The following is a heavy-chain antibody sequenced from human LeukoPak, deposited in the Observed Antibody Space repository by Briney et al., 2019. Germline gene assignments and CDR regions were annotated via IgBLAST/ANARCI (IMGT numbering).Heavy chain of an antibody. D-gene: IGHD6-13*01. J-gene: IGHJ3*01. CDR3: ARGLWSSSNWHVSAFDF. Sequence: GGSLRLSCTASGFTFGDYAMSWFRQAPGKGLEWVSYISSSGSTIYYADSVKGRFTISRDNAKNSLYLQMNSLRAEDTAVYYCARGLWSSSNWHVSAFDFWGQGTMVTVSS. CDR2: ISSSGSTI. CDR1: GFTFGDYA. V-gene: IGHV3-48*03.